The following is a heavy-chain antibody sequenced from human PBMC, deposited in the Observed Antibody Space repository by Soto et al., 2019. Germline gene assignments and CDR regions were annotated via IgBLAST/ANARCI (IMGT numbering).Heavy chain of an antibody. D-gene: IGHD6-13*01. Sequence: SETLSLTCTVSGGSISSSSYYWVLIRQPPGKGLEWIGSIYYSGSTYYNPPLKSRVTVSVDTSKNQFSLKLSSVTAADTAVYYCARSPAAGYYFDYWGQGTLVTVSS. CDR1: GGSISSSSYY. J-gene: IGHJ4*02. V-gene: IGHV4-39*01. CDR3: ARSPAAGYYFDY. CDR2: IYYSGST.